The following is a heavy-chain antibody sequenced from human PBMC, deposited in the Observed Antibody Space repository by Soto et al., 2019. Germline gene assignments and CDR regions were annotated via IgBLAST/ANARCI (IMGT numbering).Heavy chain of an antibody. CDR1: EFTFNNYA. Sequence: LRLSCAASEFTFNNYAMTWVRQTPGKGLEWVAGISGPGGRTYYADSVKGRFTISRDNSKNTLFLQMNGLRGEDTAVYYCAKVESFDFWGGYDYYDYSHYGMDVWGQGTTVTVSS. CDR2: ISGPGGRT. V-gene: IGHV3-23*01. CDR3: AKVESFDFWGGYDYYDYSHYGMDV. J-gene: IGHJ6*02. D-gene: IGHD3-3*01.